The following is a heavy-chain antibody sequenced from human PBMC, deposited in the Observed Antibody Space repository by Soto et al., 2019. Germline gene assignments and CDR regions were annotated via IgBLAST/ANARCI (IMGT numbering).Heavy chain of an antibody. D-gene: IGHD1-26*01. Sequence: AISGVAVRIKKKKWVRQAPGKGLEWVSGISSSGSSTYYADSVKGRFTISRDNSKNTLYLQINSLRAEDTAVYYCAILHILIDPPDAFAIWGQGTVVTVSS. CDR1: GVAVRIKK. CDR3: AILHILIDPPDAFAI. J-gene: IGHJ3*02. CDR2: ISSSGSST. V-gene: IGHV3-23*01.